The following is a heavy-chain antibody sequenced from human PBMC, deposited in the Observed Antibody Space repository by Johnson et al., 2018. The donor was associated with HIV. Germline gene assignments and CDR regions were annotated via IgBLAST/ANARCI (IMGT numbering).Heavy chain of an antibody. CDR3: ARRGGSGWSAFDI. CDR2: ISWNSGSI. V-gene: IGHV3-9*01. CDR1: GFTFNDYA. D-gene: IGHD6-19*01. J-gene: IGHJ3*02. Sequence: VQLVESGGGLVQPGRSLRLSCAASGFTFNDYAMHWVRQAPGKGLEWVSGISWNSGSIGYAVSVKGRFAISRDNAKNSLYMQMNSLRADDTDLYYCARRGGSGWSAFDIWGQGTIVTVSS.